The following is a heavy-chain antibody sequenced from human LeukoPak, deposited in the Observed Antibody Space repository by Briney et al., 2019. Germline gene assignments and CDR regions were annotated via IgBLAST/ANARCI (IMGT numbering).Heavy chain of an antibody. D-gene: IGHD3-22*01. Sequence: SETLSLTCTVSGGSISSGDYYWNWIRQPPGKGLEWIGYIYYSGSTYYNPSLKSRVTISVDTSKNQFSLKLSSVTAADTAAYYCARSLYYYDSSGYYYGGWFDPWGQGTLVTVSS. V-gene: IGHV4-30-4*08. J-gene: IGHJ5*01. CDR3: ARSLYYYDSSGYYYGGWFDP. CDR1: GGSISSGDYY. CDR2: IYYSGST.